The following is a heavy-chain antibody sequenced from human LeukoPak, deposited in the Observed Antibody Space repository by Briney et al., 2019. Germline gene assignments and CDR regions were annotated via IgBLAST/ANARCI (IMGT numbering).Heavy chain of an antibody. D-gene: IGHD3-22*01. V-gene: IGHV1-69*13. J-gene: IGHJ4*02. Sequence: VASVKVSCKASRGTFSSYAISWVRQAPGQGLEWMGGIIPIFGTANYAQKFQGRVTITADESTSTAYMELSSLRSEDTAVYYCARGGYYYDSSGYSHLPDYWGQGTLVTVSA. CDR2: IIPIFGTA. CDR3: ARGGYYYDSSGYSHLPDY. CDR1: RGTFSSYA.